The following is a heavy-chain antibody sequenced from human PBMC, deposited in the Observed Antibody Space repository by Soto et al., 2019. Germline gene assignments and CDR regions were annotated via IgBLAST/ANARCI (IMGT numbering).Heavy chain of an antibody. CDR3: SRAPFDSSGYFGY. D-gene: IGHD3-22*01. CDR2: ISYDGSNK. V-gene: IGHV3-30*03. J-gene: IGHJ4*02. Sequence: GGSLRLSCAASGFTFSSYGMHWVRQAPGKGLERVAVISYDGSNKYYADSVKGRFTISRDNSKNTLYLQMNSLRAEDTAVYFCSRAPFDSSGYFGYWGQGALVTVSS. CDR1: GFTFSSYG.